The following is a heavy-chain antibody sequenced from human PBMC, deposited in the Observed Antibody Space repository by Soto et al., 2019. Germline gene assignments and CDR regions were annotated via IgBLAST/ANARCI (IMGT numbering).Heavy chain of an antibody. CDR1: SGSISSSNW. CDR2: IYHSGST. V-gene: IGHV4-4*02. CDR3: ARVGTYDFWSGYYYMDV. D-gene: IGHD3-3*01. J-gene: IGHJ6*03. Sequence: QVQLQESGPGLVKPSGTLSLTCAVSSGSISSSNWWSWVRQPPGKGLEWIGEIYHSGSTNYNPSLKSRVTISVDKSKNQYSLKLSSLTAADTAVYYCARVGTYDFWSGYYYMDVWGKGTTITVSS.